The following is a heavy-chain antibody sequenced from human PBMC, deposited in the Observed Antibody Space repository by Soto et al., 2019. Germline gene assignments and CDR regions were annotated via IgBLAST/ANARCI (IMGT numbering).Heavy chain of an antibody. Sequence: QVVLVQSGPEVKRPGASVKLSCKASGYSFNTYGVAWVRQAPGQGLEWMGWISGYNGSFMYAEKVEERVNMTTDTSTNTAYMELRSLRSDDTAIYYCAREVDIVPTPGGDYWGQGTLVTVSS. CDR3: AREVDIVPTPGGDY. J-gene: IGHJ4*02. CDR1: GYSFNTYG. CDR2: ISGYNGSF. V-gene: IGHV1-18*04. D-gene: IGHD5-12*01.